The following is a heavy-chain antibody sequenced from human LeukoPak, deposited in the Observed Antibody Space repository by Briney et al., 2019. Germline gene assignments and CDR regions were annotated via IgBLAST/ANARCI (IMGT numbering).Heavy chain of an antibody. CDR2: INPGDSDA. CDR1: GYIFTSYW. Sequence: GESLKISCKGSGYIFTSYWIGWVRQMPGKGLEWVGIINPGDSDARYSPSCQGQVIISADKSISTAYLQWSSLKASDTAMYHCARAWSFDYWGQGTLVTVSS. V-gene: IGHV5-51*01. D-gene: IGHD2-15*01. J-gene: IGHJ4*02. CDR3: ARAWSFDY.